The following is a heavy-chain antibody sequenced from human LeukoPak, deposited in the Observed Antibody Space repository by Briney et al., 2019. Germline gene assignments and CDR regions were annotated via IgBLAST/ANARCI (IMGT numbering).Heavy chain of an antibody. CDR2: ISSSGDTI. V-gene: IGHV3-48*03. Sequence: GGSLRLSCAASGFTFSSYEIIWVRQAPGKGLERVSYISSSGDTIYYADSVKGRLTISRDNAKNSLDLQMISLRAEDTAVYYCARGGVDWSCYFTSMDVWGQGTTVTVSS. CDR3: ARGGVDWSCYFTSMDV. CDR1: GFTFSSYE. J-gene: IGHJ6*02. D-gene: IGHD3-3*01.